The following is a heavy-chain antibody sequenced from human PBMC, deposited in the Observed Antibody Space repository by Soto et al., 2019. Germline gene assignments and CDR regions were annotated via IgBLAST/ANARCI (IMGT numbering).Heavy chain of an antibody. CDR1: GFSFSTYG. CDR2: ISYDGSDK. D-gene: IGHD2-15*01. V-gene: IGHV3-30*14. CDR3: ARAACGVGGCRGGDYFDS. J-gene: IGHJ4*02. Sequence: QVQLVESGGGVVQPGRSLRLSCAASGFSFSTYGMHWVRQAPGKGLEWVAFISYDGSDKYYADSVKGRFTVSRDNSKSTLSIQMDSLRAEDTAVYYCARAACGVGGCRGGDYFDSWGQGTLVTVSS.